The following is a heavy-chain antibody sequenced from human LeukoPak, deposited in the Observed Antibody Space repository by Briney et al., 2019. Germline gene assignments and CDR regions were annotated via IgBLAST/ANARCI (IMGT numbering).Heavy chain of an antibody. CDR2: IWYDGSNE. J-gene: IGHJ4*02. CDR1: GFTFSTYG. CDR3: ARDYYSRIDF. V-gene: IGHV3-33*01. D-gene: IGHD3-22*01. Sequence: GGSLRLSCAASGFTFSTYGMHWVRQAPGKGLEWVAVIWYDGSNEGYADSVKGRFTISRDTSKNTLYLQMNSLRAEDTAVYCCARDYYSRIDFWGQGTLVTVSS.